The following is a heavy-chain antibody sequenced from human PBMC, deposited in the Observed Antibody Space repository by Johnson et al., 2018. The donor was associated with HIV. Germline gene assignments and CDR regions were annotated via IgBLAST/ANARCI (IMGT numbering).Heavy chain of an antibody. CDR2: ISSSGSTI. CDR1: GFIFSDYY. D-gene: IGHD6-19*01. J-gene: IGHJ3*02. V-gene: IGHV3-11*04. CDR3: ARDHGWSRGWLFDAFDI. Sequence: QMLLVESGGGLVKPGGSLRLSCAASGFIFSDYYMSWIRQAPGKGLEWVSYISSSGSTIYYAYSVKGRFTISRDNAKNSLYLQMNSLRPEDTAVYYCARDHGWSRGWLFDAFDIWGQGTMVTVSS.